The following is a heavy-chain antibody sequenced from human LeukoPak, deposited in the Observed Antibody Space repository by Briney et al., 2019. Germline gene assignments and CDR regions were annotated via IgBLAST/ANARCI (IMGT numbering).Heavy chain of an antibody. D-gene: IGHD1-26*01. Sequence: PSETLSLTCTVSGGSISSYYWSWIRQPPGKGLEWIGYIYYSGSTYYNPSLKSRVTISVDTSKNQFSLKLSSVTAADTAVYYCARALGGGSSAWFDPWGQGTLVTVSS. CDR1: GGSISSYY. V-gene: IGHV4-59*01. CDR3: ARALGGGSSAWFDP. CDR2: IYYSGST. J-gene: IGHJ5*02.